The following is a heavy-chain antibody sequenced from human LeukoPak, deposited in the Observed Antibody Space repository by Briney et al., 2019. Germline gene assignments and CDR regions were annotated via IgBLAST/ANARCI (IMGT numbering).Heavy chain of an antibody. CDR1: GYTFTGYY. D-gene: IGHD3-22*01. CDR2: INPSGGST. J-gene: IGHJ4*02. V-gene: IGHV1-46*01. Sequence: GASVKVSCKASGYTFTGYYMHWVRQAPGQGLEWMGIINPSGGSTKYAQKLQGRVTMTSDTSTSTVYMELSSLRSEDTAVYYCARDDSSGPQVYWGREPWSPSPQ. CDR3: ARDDSSGPQVY.